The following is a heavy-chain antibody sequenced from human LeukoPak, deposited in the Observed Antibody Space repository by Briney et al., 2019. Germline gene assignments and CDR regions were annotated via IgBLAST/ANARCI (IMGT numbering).Heavy chain of an antibody. CDR2: IKSKTDGGTT. CDR1: GFTFSNTW. Sequence: PGGSLRLSCAASGFTFSNTWMNWVRQAPGKGLEWVGRIKSKTDGGTTDYAVPVKGRFTISRDDSKDTLYLQMNSLRTEDTALYYCARDWYHAFDFWGQGTMVTVSS. CDR3: ARDWYHAFDF. D-gene: IGHD3-9*01. J-gene: IGHJ3*01. V-gene: IGHV3-15*07.